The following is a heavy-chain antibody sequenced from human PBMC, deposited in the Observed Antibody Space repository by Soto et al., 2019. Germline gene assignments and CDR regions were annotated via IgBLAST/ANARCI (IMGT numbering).Heavy chain of an antibody. D-gene: IGHD3-3*01. V-gene: IGHV3-48*03. J-gene: IGHJ4*02. CDR1: GFSFEDYE. CDR3: ARAAWSDEGWDH. CDR2: INQYGKIT. Sequence: DVRLVESGGGFIQPGGSLRLSCAASGFSFEDYEMNWVRQAPGQGLEWISYINQYGKITYYADSVKGRFTISRDDAKNSLFLQMDSLTVDDTALYSCARAAWSDEGWDHWGQGVLVTVSS.